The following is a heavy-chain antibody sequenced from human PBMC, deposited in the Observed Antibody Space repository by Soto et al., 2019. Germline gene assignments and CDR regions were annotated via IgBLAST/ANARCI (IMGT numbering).Heavy chain of an antibody. V-gene: IGHV3-30-3*01. CDR3: ARGSSSSGYYYYYYGMDV. J-gene: IGHJ6*02. Sequence: RRLSCAASGFTFSSYAMHWVRQAPGKGLEWVAVISYDGSNKYYADSVKGRFTISRDNSENTLYLQMNSLRAEDTAVYYCARGSSSSGYYYYYYGMDVWGQGTTVTVSS. CDR1: GFTFSSYA. CDR2: ISYDGSNK. D-gene: IGHD3-22*01.